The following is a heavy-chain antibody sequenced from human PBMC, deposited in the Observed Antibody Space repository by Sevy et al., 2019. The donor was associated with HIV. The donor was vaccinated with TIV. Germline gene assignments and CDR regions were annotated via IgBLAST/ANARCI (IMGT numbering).Heavy chain of an antibody. CDR2: ISAYNGNT. CDR3: ARGYYDFWSGYYRRDAFDI. CDR1: GYTFTSYG. V-gene: IGHV1-18*01. J-gene: IGHJ3*02. Sequence: ASVKVSCTASGYTFTSYGISWVRQAPGQGLEWMGWISAYNGNTNYAQKLQGRVILTTDTSTSTAYMELRSLRSDDTAVYYCARGYYDFWSGYYRRDAFDIWGQGTMVTVSS. D-gene: IGHD3-3*01.